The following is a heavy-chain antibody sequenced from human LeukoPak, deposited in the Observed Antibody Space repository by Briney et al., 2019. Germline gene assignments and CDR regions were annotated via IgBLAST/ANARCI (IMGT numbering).Heavy chain of an antibody. D-gene: IGHD3-10*01. CDR2: IYTSGST. Sequence: SETLSLTCTVSGGSISSYYWSWIRQPAGKGLEWIGRIYTSGSTNYNPSLKSRVTISVDTPKNQFSLKLTSVNAADTAVYYCAREGYYGSGSNWFDPWGQGTLVTVSS. J-gene: IGHJ5*02. CDR1: GGSISSYY. CDR3: AREGYYGSGSNWFDP. V-gene: IGHV4-4*07.